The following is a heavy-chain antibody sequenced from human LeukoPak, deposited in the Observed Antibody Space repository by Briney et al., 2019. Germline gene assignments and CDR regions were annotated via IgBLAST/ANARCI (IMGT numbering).Heavy chain of an antibody. D-gene: IGHD6-13*01. Sequence: ASVKVSCKASGYTFTGYYMHWVRQAPGQGLEWMGWINPNSGGTNYAQKFQGRVTMTRDTSISTAYMELSRLRSDDTAVYYCARERYSSSWYVFDPWGQGTLVTVSS. CDR1: GYTFTGYY. J-gene: IGHJ5*02. V-gene: IGHV1-2*02. CDR2: INPNSGGT. CDR3: ARERYSSSWYVFDP.